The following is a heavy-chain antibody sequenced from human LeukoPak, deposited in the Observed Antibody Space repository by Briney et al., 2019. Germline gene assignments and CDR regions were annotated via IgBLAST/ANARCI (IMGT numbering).Heavy chain of an antibody. J-gene: IGHJ4*02. CDR2: ISSTSSNI. CDR1: GFTFNIYT. CDR3: ARVAEYCDSTSNGYSDY. Sequence: GGSLRLSCAASGFTFNIYTMNWVRQSPGKGLEWVSSISSTSSNIYYADSVKGRFTIFRDNANNSLYLQINSLSAEDTAVYYCARVAEYCDSTSNGYSDYWGQGTLVTVSS. V-gene: IGHV3-21*01. D-gene: IGHD2/OR15-2a*01.